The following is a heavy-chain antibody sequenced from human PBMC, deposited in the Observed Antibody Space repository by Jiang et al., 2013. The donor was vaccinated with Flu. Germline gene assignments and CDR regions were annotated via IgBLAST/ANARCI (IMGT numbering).Heavy chain of an antibody. CDR2: IYWDDDK. CDR1: GFSLSTSGVG. CDR3: AHSLTDPDYYDYYGMDV. Sequence: KPTQTLTLTCTFSGFSLSTSGVGVGWIRQPPGKALEWLALIYWDDDKRYSPSLKSRLTVTKDTSKNQVVLTMTNMDPVDTATYYCAHSLTDPDYYDYYGMDVWGQGTTVTVSS. V-gene: IGHV2-5*06. J-gene: IGHJ6*02.